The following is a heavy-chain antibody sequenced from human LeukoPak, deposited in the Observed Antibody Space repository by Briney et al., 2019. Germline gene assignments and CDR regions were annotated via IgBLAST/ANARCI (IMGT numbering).Heavy chain of an antibody. CDR1: GLTFSDYW. V-gene: IGHV3-7*03. D-gene: IGHD3-22*01. CDR3: ARSHSSDHPDLDY. J-gene: IGHJ4*02. Sequence: GGSLRLSCAASGLTFSDYWMSWVRQAPGKGLEWVANIKPDGGHQNYVDSAKGRFTISRDSSKNTVDLQMNSLRAEDTAVYYCARSHSSDHPDLDYWGQGTLVTVSS. CDR2: IKPDGGHQ.